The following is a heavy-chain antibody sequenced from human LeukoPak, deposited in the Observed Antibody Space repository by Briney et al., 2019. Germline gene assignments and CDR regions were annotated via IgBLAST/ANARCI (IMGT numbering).Heavy chain of an antibody. CDR3: ARGGGYSYGLFDY. Sequence: SVKVSCKASGGTFSSYAISWVRQATGQGLEWMGRIIPIFGTANYAQKFQGRVTITTDESTSTAYMELSSLRSEDTAVYYCARGGGYSYGLFDYWGQGTLVTVSS. CDR2: IIPIFGTA. D-gene: IGHD5-18*01. J-gene: IGHJ4*02. V-gene: IGHV1-69*05. CDR1: GGTFSSYA.